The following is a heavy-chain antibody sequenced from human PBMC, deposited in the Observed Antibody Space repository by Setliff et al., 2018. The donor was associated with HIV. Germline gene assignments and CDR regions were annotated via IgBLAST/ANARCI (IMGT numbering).Heavy chain of an antibody. CDR1: GFTFSSYA. Sequence: GSLRLSCAASGFTFSSYAMHWVRQAPGKGLEWVAVISYDGSNKYYADSVKGRFTISRDNSKNTLYLQMNSLRAEDTAVYYCAREGYYDSRYYFDYWGQGTLVTVSS. V-gene: IGHV3-30*04. CDR3: AREGYYDSRYYFDY. D-gene: IGHD3-22*01. J-gene: IGHJ4*02. CDR2: ISYDGSNK.